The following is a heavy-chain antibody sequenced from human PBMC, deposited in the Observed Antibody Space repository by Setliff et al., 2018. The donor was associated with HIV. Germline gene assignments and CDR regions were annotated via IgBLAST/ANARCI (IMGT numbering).Heavy chain of an antibody. J-gene: IGHJ4*02. CDR2: IYQSGST. V-gene: IGHV4-34*01. D-gene: IGHD3-16*01. CDR1: GGSFSGYY. CDR3: ARLDTIMLYTDC. Sequence: LSLTCAVYGGSFSGYYWSWIRQPPGKGLEWIGSIYQSGSTYYSPFFKSRVSMSIDRSKDQFSLRLKSLTASDTAVYYCARLDTIMLYTDCWGQGTLVTVSS.